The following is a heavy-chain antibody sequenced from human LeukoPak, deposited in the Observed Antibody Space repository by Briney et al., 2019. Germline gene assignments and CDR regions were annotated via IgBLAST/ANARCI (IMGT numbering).Heavy chain of an antibody. CDR3: ARDFHHDSSGYYGY. Sequence: GGSLRLSRAASGFTFSDYYMSWIRQAPGKGLEWVSYISSSGSTIYYADSVKGRFTISRDNAKNSLYLQMNSLRAEDTAVYYCARDFHHDSSGYYGYWGQGTLVTVSS. J-gene: IGHJ4*02. CDR2: ISSSGSTI. V-gene: IGHV3-11*01. D-gene: IGHD3-22*01. CDR1: GFTFSDYY.